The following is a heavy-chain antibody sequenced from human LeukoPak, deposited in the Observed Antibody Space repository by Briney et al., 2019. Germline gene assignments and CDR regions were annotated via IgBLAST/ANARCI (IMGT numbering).Heavy chain of an antibody. CDR3: ARDEGQLAGYYFDY. D-gene: IGHD6-6*01. CDR1: GGSISSYY. V-gene: IGHV4-4*07. Sequence: SETLSLTCTVSGGSISSYYWSWIRQPAGEGLEWIGRIRTSGGTNYNPSLKSRVTMSVDTSKNQFSLKLTSMTAADTAVYYCARDEGQLAGYYFDYWGQGTLVTVSS. CDR2: IRTSGGT. J-gene: IGHJ4*02.